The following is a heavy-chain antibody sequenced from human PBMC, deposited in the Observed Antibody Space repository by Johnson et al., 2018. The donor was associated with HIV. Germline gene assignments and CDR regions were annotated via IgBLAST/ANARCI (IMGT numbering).Heavy chain of an antibody. J-gene: IGHJ3*02. CDR3: ARIRPANWGVNDAFDI. CDR2: VYSTFGT. Sequence: MLLVESGGGLVQPGGSLRLSCAASGFTFSSYALTWVRQAPGKGLDWVSAVYSTFGTYYADSVRGRFTISKDNSKNTLYLQMNSLRVEDTAVYYCARIRPANWGVNDAFDIWGQGTMVTVSS. V-gene: IGHV3-66*02. CDR1: GFTFSSYA. D-gene: IGHD7-27*01.